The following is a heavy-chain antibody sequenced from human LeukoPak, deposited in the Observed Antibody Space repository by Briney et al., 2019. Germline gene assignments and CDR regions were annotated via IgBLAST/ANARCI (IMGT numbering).Heavy chain of an antibody. V-gene: IGHV1-69*13. CDR2: IIPISGTA. CDR1: GGTFSNHA. Sequence: SVKVSCKASGGTFSNHAISWVRQAPGQGLEWRGVIIPISGTANYAQKFQGRVTITADASTSTVYMELSSLTSDDTAVYYCARWAGDSSAWYPALFDYWGQGTLVTVSS. J-gene: IGHJ4*02. D-gene: IGHD6-13*01. CDR3: ARWAGDSSAWYPALFDY.